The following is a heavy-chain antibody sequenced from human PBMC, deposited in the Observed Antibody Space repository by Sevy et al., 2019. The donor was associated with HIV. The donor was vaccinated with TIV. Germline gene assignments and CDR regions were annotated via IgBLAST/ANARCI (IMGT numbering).Heavy chain of an antibody. Sequence: GGSLRLSCKASGFTFSTYSMHWVRQAPGKGLEWVSSISRSSTTTYYADSVKGRFTISRDNAKNSLYLQMNSLRDEDTAVYYCAREAYYYDGREENWFDPWGQGTLVTVSS. CDR3: AREAYYYDGREENWFDP. CDR1: GFTFSTYS. J-gene: IGHJ5*02. D-gene: IGHD3-22*01. V-gene: IGHV3-48*02. CDR2: ISRSSTTT.